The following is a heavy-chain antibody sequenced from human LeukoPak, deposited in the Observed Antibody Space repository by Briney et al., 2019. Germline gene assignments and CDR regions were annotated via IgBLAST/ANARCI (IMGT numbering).Heavy chain of an antibody. D-gene: IGHD1-26*01. V-gene: IGHV3-30-3*01. Sequence: GGSLRLSSSASGFTFSSYAMHWVRQAPDKGLEWVSVISYDGSNKYYADSVKGRFTISRDDSKNTLYLQMNSLRAEDTAIYYCARSSGGSYPEFDYWGQGTLVTVSS. J-gene: IGHJ4*02. CDR2: ISYDGSNK. CDR3: ARSSGGSYPEFDY. CDR1: GFTFSSYA.